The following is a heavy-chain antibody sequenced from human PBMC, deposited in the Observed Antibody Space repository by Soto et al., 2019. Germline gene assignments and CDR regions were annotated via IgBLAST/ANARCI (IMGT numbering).Heavy chain of an antibody. Sequence: QVQLVQSGAEVKKPGSSVRVSCTASGDTFNFYTISWVRQVPGQGPEWMGRIIPMLGMSNYAQKFQGRVTMMADKSTSAVYMDLSGLTPEDTAGYYCATNYASGSTHFDYWGQGTLVTVSS. CDR2: IIPMLGMS. D-gene: IGHD3-10*01. V-gene: IGHV1-69*02. CDR3: ATNYASGSTHFDY. CDR1: GDTFNFYT. J-gene: IGHJ4*02.